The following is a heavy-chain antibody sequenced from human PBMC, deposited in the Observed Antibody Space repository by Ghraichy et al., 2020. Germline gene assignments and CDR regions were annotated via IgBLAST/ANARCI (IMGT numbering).Heavy chain of an antibody. D-gene: IGHD3-10*01. CDR1: GFTFSSYW. V-gene: IGHV3-7*03. CDR2: IKQDGSEK. Sequence: GGSLRLSCAASGFTFSSYWMSWVRQAPGKGLEWVSNIKQDGSEKYYVDSVKGRFTISRDNAKNSLYLQMNSLRAEDTAVYYCARVVRGVSYYFDYWGQGTLVTVSS. J-gene: IGHJ4*02. CDR3: ARVVRGVSYYFDY.